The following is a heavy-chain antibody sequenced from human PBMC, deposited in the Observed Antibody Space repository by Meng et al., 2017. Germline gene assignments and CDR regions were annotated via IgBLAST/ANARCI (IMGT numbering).Heavy chain of an antibody. D-gene: IGHD6-19*01. V-gene: IGHV3-53*02. CDR1: GFSVTTSY. J-gene: IGHJ4*02. CDR2: IYSGGST. Sequence: VSPAGNGGGLIQPGGSLRLSCTASGFSVTTSYMSWVRQAPGKGLEWVSVIYSGGSTYYADSVKGRFSISRDNSKNTLYLQMNSLRAEDTAVYFCARDSSSGWYHNYWGQGTLVTVSS. CDR3: ARDSSSGWYHNY.